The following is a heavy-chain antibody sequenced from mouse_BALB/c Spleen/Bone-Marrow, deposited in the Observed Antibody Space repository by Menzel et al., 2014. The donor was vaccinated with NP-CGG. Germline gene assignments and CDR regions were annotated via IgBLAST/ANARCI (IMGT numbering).Heavy chain of an antibody. D-gene: IGHD1-1*01. CDR1: GYSFTGYT. V-gene: IGHV1-26*01. J-gene: IGHJ3*01. Sequence: EVQGVESGPELVKPGSSMKISCKASGYSFTGYTMNWVKQSHGRNLEWIGLISPYNGGTSYNQKFKGKATLTVNKSSSTAYMELLNLTSEDSAVYYCARENYGSGYGFAYWGQGTQVTVSA. CDR2: ISPYNGGT. CDR3: ARENYGSGYGFAY.